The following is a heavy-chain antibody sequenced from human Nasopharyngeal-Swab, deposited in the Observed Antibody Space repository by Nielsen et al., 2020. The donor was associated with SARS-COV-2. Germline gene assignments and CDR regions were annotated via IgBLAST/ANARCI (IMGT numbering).Heavy chain of an antibody. CDR3: ARDAPAHYGAFY. Sequence: GGSLRLSCARSGFISSNYWLHWVRQAPGKGLVWFSRIRGDGSDPSYADSVEGRFTISKDNAKNTMYLQMDSLRGEDQAVYYCARDAPAHYGAFYWGRGTLVTVSS. CDR2: IRGDGSDP. D-gene: IGHD4-17*01. J-gene: IGHJ4*02. CDR1: GFISSNYW. V-gene: IGHV3-74*01.